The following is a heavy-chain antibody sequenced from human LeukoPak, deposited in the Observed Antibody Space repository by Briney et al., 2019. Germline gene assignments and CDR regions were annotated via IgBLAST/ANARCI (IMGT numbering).Heavy chain of an antibody. CDR3: LAAAGTQQDAFDI. D-gene: IGHD6-13*01. Sequence: GASVKVSCKASGYTFTSYGISWVRQAPGQGLEGWGWISAYNGNTNYAQKLQGRVTMTTDTSTSTAYMELRSLRSDDTAVYYCLAAAGTQQDAFDIWGQGTMVTVSS. CDR2: ISAYNGNT. J-gene: IGHJ3*02. CDR1: GYTFTSYG. V-gene: IGHV1-18*01.